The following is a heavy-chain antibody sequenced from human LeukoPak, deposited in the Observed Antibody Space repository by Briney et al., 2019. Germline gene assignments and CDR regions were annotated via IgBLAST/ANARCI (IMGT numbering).Heavy chain of an antibody. CDR1: GGSISSGSYY. J-gene: IGHJ4*02. D-gene: IGHD3-3*01. Sequence: SETLSLTCTVSGGSISSGSYYWGWIRQPAGKGLEWIGRIYTSGSTNYNPSLKSRVTISVDTSKNQFSLKLSSVTAADTAVYYCAREDPYDFWSGYYLYWGQGTLVTVSS. V-gene: IGHV4-61*02. CDR2: IYTSGST. CDR3: AREDPYDFWSGYYLY.